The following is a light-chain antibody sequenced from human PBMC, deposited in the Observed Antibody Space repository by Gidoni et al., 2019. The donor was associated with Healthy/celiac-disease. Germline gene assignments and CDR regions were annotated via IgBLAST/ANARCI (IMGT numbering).Light chain of an antibody. V-gene: IGLV1-44*01. Sequence: QSVLTQPPPASGTPGQRVTLSCSGSSSNIGSNTVNWYQQLPGTAPKLLIYSNNQRPSGVPDRFSGSKSGTSASLAISGLQSEDEADYYCAAWDDSLNGHWVFGGGTKLTVL. CDR1: SSNIGSNT. CDR3: AAWDDSLNGHWV. J-gene: IGLJ3*02. CDR2: SNN.